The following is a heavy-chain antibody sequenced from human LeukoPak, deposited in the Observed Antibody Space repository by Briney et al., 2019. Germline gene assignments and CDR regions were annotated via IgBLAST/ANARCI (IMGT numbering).Heavy chain of an antibody. J-gene: IGHJ6*02. D-gene: IGHD1-20*01. V-gene: IGHV6-1*01. CDR1: GDSVSSNSAA. CDR3: ARAGITGTLRNYYYRGMDV. CDR2: TYYRSKWYN. Sequence: SQTLSLTWAISGDSVSSNSAAWNWIRQFPSRGLEWLGRTYYRSKWYNDYAVSVKSRITINPDTSKNQFSLQLNSVTPEDTAVYYCARAGITGTLRNYYYRGMDVWGQGTTVTVSS.